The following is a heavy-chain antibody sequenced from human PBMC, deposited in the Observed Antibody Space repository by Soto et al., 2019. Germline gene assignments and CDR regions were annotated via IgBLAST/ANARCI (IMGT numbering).Heavy chain of an antibody. D-gene: IGHD4-4*01. CDR1: GGSIGNFY. CDR2: IHTSGGA. CDR3: ARIDYSRQVAPHYYGMDV. V-gene: IGHV4-4*07. Sequence: SETLCLTSTVAGGSIGNFYWSWIRQPAGKGLEWIGRIHTSGGANYNASLKSRVAMSVDTSKNQFSLKLSSVAAADTAVYFCARIDYSRQVAPHYYGMDVWGQGTTVTV. J-gene: IGHJ6*02.